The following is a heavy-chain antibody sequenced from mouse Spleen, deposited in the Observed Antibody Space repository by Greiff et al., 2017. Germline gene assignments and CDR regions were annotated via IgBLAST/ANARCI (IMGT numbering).Heavy chain of an antibody. D-gene: IGHD4-1*02. Sequence: QVQLKESGAELARPGASVKMSCKASGYTFTSYTMHWVKQRPGQGLEWIGYINPSSGYTKYNQKFKDKATLTADKSSSTAYMQLSSLTSEDSAVYYCARSGNWDEDWGQGTTLTVSS. V-gene: IGHV1-4*01. J-gene: IGHJ2*01. CDR2: INPSSGYT. CDR1: GYTFTSYT. CDR3: ARSGNWDED.